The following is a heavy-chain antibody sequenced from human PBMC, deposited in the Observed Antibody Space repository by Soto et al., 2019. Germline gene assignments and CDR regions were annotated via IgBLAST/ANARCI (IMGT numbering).Heavy chain of an antibody. D-gene: IGHD6-19*01. CDR2: IDPSDSYT. CDR3: ARLAHSGWYYSTENRTLPNPKMWYYYYYYGMDV. J-gene: IGHJ6*02. V-gene: IGHV5-10-1*01. Sequence: PGESLKISCKGSGYSFTSYWISWVRQMPGKGLEWMGRIDPSDSYTNYSPSFQGHVTISADKSISTAYLQWSSLKASDTAMYYCARLAHSGWYYSTENRTLPNPKMWYYYYYYGMDVCGQGTTVTVSS. CDR1: GYSFTSYW.